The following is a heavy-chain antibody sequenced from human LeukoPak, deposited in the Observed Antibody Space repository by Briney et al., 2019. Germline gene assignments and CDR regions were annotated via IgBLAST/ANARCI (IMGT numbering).Heavy chain of an antibody. CDR1: GFTFTSYA. Sequence: GGSLRLSCAASGFTFTSYAMTWVRQAPGKGLEWVSALSGSGTSTYYADSVRGRFTISRDNSKNTLYLHMNSLRAEDTAVYYCAKGTGIVGATGAFDIWGQGTMVTVSS. J-gene: IGHJ3*02. V-gene: IGHV3-23*01. CDR3: AKGTGIVGATGAFDI. D-gene: IGHD1-26*01. CDR2: LSGSGTST.